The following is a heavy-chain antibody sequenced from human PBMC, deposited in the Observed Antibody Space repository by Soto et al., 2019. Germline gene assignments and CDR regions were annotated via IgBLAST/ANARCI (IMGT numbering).Heavy chain of an antibody. V-gene: IGHV5-51*01. J-gene: IGHJ6*02. CDR2: IYPGDSDR. CDR1: GYSFDNYW. D-gene: IGHD5-12*01. Sequence: GESLKISCKGSGYSFDNYWIGWVRQMPGKGLEWMAIIYPGDSDRRYSPSFQGQVTISADQSISTAYLQWSSLKASDTANYYCVPYRSRAYYYGMDVWGQGTTVTVSS. CDR3: VPYRSRAYYYGMDV.